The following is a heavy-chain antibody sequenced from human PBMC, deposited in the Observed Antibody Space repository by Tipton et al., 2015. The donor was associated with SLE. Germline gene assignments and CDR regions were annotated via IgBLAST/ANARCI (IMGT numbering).Heavy chain of an antibody. CDR1: GFTFGSYA. D-gene: IGHD1-26*01. Sequence: GSLRLSCAGSGFTFGSYAMSWVRQAPGQGLEWVSLIYSGGATYYADSVKGRFTISRDNSKNTLYLQMNSLRPEDTALYYCAKDTRADVFDYWGQGTLVTVSS. CDR3: AKDTRADVFDY. V-gene: IGHV3-23*03. CDR2: IYSGGAT. J-gene: IGHJ4*02.